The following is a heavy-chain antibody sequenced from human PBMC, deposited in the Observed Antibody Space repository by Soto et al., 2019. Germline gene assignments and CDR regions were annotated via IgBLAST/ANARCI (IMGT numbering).Heavy chain of an antibody. CDR2: INSDGSST. Sequence: GSLRLSCAASGFTFSSYWMHWVRQAPGKGLVWVSRINSDGSSTSYADSVKGRFTISRDNAKNTLYLQMNSLRAEDTAVYYCARERMVRGVTTRYYYGMDVWGQGTTVTVSS. CDR3: ARERMVRGVTTRYYYGMDV. J-gene: IGHJ6*02. D-gene: IGHD3-10*01. CDR1: GFTFSSYW. V-gene: IGHV3-74*01.